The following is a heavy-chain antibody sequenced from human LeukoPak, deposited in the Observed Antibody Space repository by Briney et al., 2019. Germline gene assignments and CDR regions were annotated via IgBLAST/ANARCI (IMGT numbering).Heavy chain of an antibody. CDR1: GLTFSSYA. D-gene: IGHD5-18*01. CDR3: ASQYIEVNYYYHMDV. J-gene: IGHJ6*03. Sequence: GGSLRLSCAASGLTFSSYAMAWVRQAPGKGLEWVSTINGSGVRTYYGDSVKGRFTISRDNSKNTLYLQMNSLRVEDTAVYYCASQYIEVNYYYHMDVWGTGTTVIVSS. V-gene: IGHV3-23*01. CDR2: INGSGVRT.